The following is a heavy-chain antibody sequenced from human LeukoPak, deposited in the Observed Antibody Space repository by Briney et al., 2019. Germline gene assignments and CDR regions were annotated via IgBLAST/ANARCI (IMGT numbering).Heavy chain of an antibody. CDR3: AKARGYSGYDSLDY. J-gene: IGHJ4*02. D-gene: IGHD5-12*01. Sequence: GGSLRLSCAASGFTFSTYAMSWVRQAPGTGLEWVSAISGSGGSTYYADSVKGRFTISRDKSKNTLYLQMNSLRAEDTAVYYCAKARGYSGYDSLDYRGQGTLVTVSS. CDR2: ISGSGGST. V-gene: IGHV3-23*01. CDR1: GFTFSTYA.